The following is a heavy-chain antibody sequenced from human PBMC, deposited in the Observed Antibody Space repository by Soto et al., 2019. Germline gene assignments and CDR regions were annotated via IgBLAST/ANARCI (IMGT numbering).Heavy chain of an antibody. J-gene: IGHJ5*02. CDR3: ARDRGPSSGYYPYWFDP. V-gene: IGHV1-69*12. Sequence: QVQLVQSGAEVKKPGSSVKVSCKASGGTFSSYAITWVRQAPGQGLEWMGGIIPIFGTANYAQKFQARVTITADESTSTAYTELSSVRAEDTGVYYCARDRGPSSGYYPYWFDPWGQGTLVTVSS. CDR2: IIPIFGTA. D-gene: IGHD3-22*01. CDR1: GGTFSSYA.